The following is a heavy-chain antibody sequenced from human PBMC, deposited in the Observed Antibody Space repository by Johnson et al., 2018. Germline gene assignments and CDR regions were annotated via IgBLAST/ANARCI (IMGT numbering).Heavy chain of an antibody. V-gene: IGHV3-53*02. CDR2: IYSGGIT. CDR3: ARDYYDSSGHDALDI. Sequence: VQLVETGGGLIQPGGSLRLSCAASGFSVSSNYMSWVRQAPGKGLEWVSVIYSGGITYYADSMKGRFTISRDNSKNTLYLQMNSLRAEDTAVYYCARDYYDSSGHDALDIWGQGTMVTVSS. CDR1: GFSVSSNY. J-gene: IGHJ3*02. D-gene: IGHD3-22*01.